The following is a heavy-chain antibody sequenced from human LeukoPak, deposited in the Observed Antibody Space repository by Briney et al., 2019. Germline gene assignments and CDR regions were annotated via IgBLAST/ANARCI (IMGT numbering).Heavy chain of an antibody. CDR1: GGSISSYY. CDR2: IYYGGST. D-gene: IGHD4-17*01. CDR3: AREALRTTYYMDV. Sequence: SETLSLTCTVSGGSISSYYWSWIRQPPGKGLEWIGYIYYGGSTNYNPSLKSRVTISVDTSKNQFSLKLSSVTAADTAVYYCAREALRTTYYMDVWGKGTTVTISS. V-gene: IGHV4-59*12. J-gene: IGHJ6*03.